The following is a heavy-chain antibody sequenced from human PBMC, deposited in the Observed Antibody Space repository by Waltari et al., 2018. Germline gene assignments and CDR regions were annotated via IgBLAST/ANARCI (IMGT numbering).Heavy chain of an antibody. CDR3: ASTVAAAVS. J-gene: IGHJ4*02. CDR1: GFTFAAYA. D-gene: IGHD6-13*01. Sequence: QVRLVESGGGVVQPGRSLRLSCAASGFTFAAYAMYWVRQVPGKGVDLVAVRANDGSNEYYTDSVKGRFTISRDNAKDTLYLHMNNLRPDDTADYYCASTVAAAVSWGQGTRVTVS. CDR2: RANDGSNE. V-gene: IGHV3-30*14.